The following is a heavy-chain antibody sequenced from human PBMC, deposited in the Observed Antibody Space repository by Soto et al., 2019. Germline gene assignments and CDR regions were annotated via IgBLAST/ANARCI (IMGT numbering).Heavy chain of an antibody. CDR2: IYHSGST. CDR3: ARGSSGGLIVLDY. Sequence: PSETLSLTRTVSGGSISSGGYSWSWIRQPPGKGLEWIGYIYHSGSTYYNPSLKSRVTISVDTSKNQFSLKVNSVTAADTAVYYCARGSSGGLIVLDYWGQGALVTVSS. V-gene: IGHV4-30-2*01. CDR1: GGSISSGGYS. J-gene: IGHJ4*02. D-gene: IGHD3-16*02.